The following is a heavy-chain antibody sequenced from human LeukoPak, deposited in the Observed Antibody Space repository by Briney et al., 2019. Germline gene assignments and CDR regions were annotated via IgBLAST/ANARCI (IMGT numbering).Heavy chain of an antibody. D-gene: IGHD6-19*01. CDR1: GYSFTNDG. V-gene: IGHV1-18*01. CDR2: VNGYNGNT. CDR3: ARGGNGWFFDD. J-gene: IGHJ4*02. Sequence: ASVKVSCKASGYSFTNDGISWVRHAPGQGLEWVGWVNGYNGNTNYAQKVQDRVTMTTDTSTSTAYMELRSLRSDDTAVYYCARGGNGWFFDDWGQGTLVTVSS.